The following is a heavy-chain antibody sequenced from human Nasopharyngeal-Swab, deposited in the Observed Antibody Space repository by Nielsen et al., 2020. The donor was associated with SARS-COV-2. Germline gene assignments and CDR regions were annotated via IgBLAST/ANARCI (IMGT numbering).Heavy chain of an antibody. Sequence: GESLKISCAASGFTFSSYSMNWVRQAPGKGPEWVSSISSSSSYIYYADSVKGRFTISRDNAKNSLYLQMNSRRAEDTAVYYCARDGAYSSGWRDYWGQGTLVTVSS. CDR2: ISSSSSYI. CDR1: GFTFSSYS. J-gene: IGHJ4*02. CDR3: ARDGAYSSGWRDY. D-gene: IGHD6-19*01. V-gene: IGHV3-21*01.